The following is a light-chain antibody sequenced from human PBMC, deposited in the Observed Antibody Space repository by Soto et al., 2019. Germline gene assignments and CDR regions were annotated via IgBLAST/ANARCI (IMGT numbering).Light chain of an antibody. CDR1: SSNIGSNT. J-gene: IGLJ2*01. CDR2: SNN. V-gene: IGLV1-44*01. Sequence: QSVLTQPPSASGTPGQRVTISCSGSSSNIGSNTVNWYQQLPGTAPKLLIYSNNQRPSGVPDRFSGSKSGTSASLAISGLQSEDEADYYCAAWDDSLNGHVVFGGGTKVTVX. CDR3: AAWDDSLNGHVV.